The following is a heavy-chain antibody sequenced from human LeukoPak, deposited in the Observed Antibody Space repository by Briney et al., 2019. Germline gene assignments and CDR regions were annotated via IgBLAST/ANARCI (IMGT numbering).Heavy chain of an antibody. V-gene: IGHV4-59*01. Sequence: SETLSPTCTVSGGSISSYYWSWIRQPPGKGLEWIGYIYYSGSTNYNPSLKSRVTISVDTSKNQFSLKLSSVTAADTAVYYCARDQYDFWSGYTHYMDVWGKGTTVTVSS. D-gene: IGHD3-3*01. CDR2: IYYSGST. J-gene: IGHJ6*03. CDR3: ARDQYDFWSGYTHYMDV. CDR1: GGSISSYY.